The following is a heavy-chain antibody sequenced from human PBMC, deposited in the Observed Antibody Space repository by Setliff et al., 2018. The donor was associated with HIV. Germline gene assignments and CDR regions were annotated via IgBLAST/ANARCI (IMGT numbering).Heavy chain of an antibody. Sequence: GASVKVSCKASGGAFSSYALSWVRQAPGQGLEWMGGIIPIFGTANYAQKFQGRVTITTDESTSTAYMELSSLRAEDTGVYHCARHPYGVFDYWGQGTLVTVSS. D-gene: IGHD3-3*01. CDR3: ARHPYGVFDY. CDR2: IIPIFGTA. V-gene: IGHV1-69*05. CDR1: GGAFSSYA. J-gene: IGHJ4*02.